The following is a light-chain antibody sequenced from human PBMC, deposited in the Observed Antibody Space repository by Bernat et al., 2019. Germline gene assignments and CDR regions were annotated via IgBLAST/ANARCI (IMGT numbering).Light chain of an antibody. CDR1: SSDVGSYNR. Sequence: QSALTQPPSVSGSPGQSVTISCTGTSSDVGSYNRVSWYQQPPGTAPKLMIYEVNNRPSGVPDRFSGSKSGNTASLTISGLPAEDEADYCCSPFTTTTTWVFGGGTELTVL. J-gene: IGLJ3*02. CDR3: SPFTTTTTWV. V-gene: IGLV2-18*02. CDR2: EVN.